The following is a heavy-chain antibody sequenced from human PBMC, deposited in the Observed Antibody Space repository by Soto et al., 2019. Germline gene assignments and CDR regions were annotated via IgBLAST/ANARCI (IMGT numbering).Heavy chain of an antibody. J-gene: IGHJ3*02. CDR1: GFTFSTYA. CDR2: INGGGAYT. D-gene: IGHD4-17*01. CDR3: AHPRGYGVFDAFDM. V-gene: IGHV3-23*01. Sequence: GSLRLSCAASGFTFSTYAMNWVRQVPGKGLEWVSAINGGGAYTYYADSVRGRFTISRDNSINTLYLQMSSLRTEDTALYYCAHPRGYGVFDAFDMWGQGTMVTVSS.